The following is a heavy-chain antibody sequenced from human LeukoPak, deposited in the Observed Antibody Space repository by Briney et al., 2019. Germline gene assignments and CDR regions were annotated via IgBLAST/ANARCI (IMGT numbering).Heavy chain of an antibody. CDR2: INPSGGST. D-gene: IGHD3-22*01. V-gene: IGHV1-46*01. Sequence: GASVKVSCKASGYTFTGYYMHWVRQAPGQGLEGMGIINPSGGSTSYAQKFQGRVTMTRDTSTSTVYMELSSLRSEDTAVYYCARELELATYYYDSSGYFLGYWGQGTLVTVSS. J-gene: IGHJ4*02. CDR3: ARELELATYYYDSSGYFLGY. CDR1: GYTFTGYY.